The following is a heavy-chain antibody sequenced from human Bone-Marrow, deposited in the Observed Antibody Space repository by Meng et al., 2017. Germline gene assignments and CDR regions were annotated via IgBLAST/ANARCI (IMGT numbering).Heavy chain of an antibody. V-gene: IGHV4-4*02. J-gene: IGHJ4*02. CDR2: IYHSGST. D-gene: IGHD3-22*01. CDR1: GGSISSSNW. Sequence: QVQPQGSGPGLVKPSGTLSLTCAVSGGSISSSNWWSWVRQPPGKGLEWIGEIYHSGSTNYNPSLKSRVTISVDKSKNQFSLKLSSVTAADTAVYYCARDSRTYYYDSSGYTFDYWGQGTLVTVSS. CDR3: ARDSRTYYYDSSGYTFDY.